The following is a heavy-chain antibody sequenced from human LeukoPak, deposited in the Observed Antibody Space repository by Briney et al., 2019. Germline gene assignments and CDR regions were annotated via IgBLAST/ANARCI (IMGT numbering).Heavy chain of an antibody. J-gene: IGHJ5*02. Sequence: SETLSLTCSVSGFSISSGYYWGWIRQPPGKGLDWIGIIYHSGSTYYNPSLKSRVTMSVDTSKNQFSLKLSSVTAADTAVYYCARRISGAWFDPWGQGTLVTVSS. V-gene: IGHV4-38-2*02. CDR2: IYHSGST. CDR1: GFSISSGYY. CDR3: ARRISGAWFDP. D-gene: IGHD2-15*01.